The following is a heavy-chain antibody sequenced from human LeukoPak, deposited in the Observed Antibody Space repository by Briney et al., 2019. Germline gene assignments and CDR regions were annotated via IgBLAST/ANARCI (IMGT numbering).Heavy chain of an antibody. CDR3: ARGLEGPLLGYCSSTSCHQALSWFDP. J-gene: IGHJ5*02. D-gene: IGHD2-2*01. Sequence: SETLSLTCTVSGGSISSGDYYWSWIRQPPGKGLEWIGYIYYSGSTYYNPSLKSRVTISVDTSKNQFSLKLSSVTAADTAVYYCARGLEGPLLGYCSSTSCHQALSWFDPWGQGTLVTVSS. CDR2: IYYSGST. V-gene: IGHV4-30-4*01. CDR1: GGSISSGDYY.